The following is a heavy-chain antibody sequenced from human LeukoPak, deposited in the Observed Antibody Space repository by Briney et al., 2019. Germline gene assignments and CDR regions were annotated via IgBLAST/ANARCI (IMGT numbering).Heavy chain of an antibody. J-gene: IGHJ4*02. CDR2: ISSSSGAI. D-gene: IGHD6-13*01. CDR3: AKSPRWYYFDY. Sequence: GGSLRLSCAASGFTFKTYCMNWIRQAPGKGLEWVSHISSSSGAIYYADSVKGRFTISRDNDKNTLYLQMNSLRAEDTAVYYCAKSPRWYYFDYWGQGTLVTVSS. V-gene: IGHV3-48*01. CDR1: GFTFKTYC.